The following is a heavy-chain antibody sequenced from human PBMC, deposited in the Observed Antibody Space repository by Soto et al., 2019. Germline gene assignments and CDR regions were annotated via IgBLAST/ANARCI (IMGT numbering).Heavy chain of an antibody. CDR1: GFTFSSYS. D-gene: IGHD2-15*01. CDR2: ISSSSSYI. J-gene: IGHJ6*03. CDR3: AGGYCSGGSCYSELFYYYYYMDV. V-gene: IGHV3-21*01. Sequence: GESLKISCAASGFTFSSYSMNWVRQAPGKGLEWVSSISSSSSYIYYADSVKGRFTISRDNAKNSLYLQMNSLRAEDTAVYYCAGGYCSGGSCYSELFYYYYYMDVWGKGTTVTVSS.